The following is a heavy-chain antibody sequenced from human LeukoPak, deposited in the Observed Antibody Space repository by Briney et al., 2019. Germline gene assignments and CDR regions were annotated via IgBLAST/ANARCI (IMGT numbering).Heavy chain of an antibody. CDR3: ARGRTTNNWFDP. CDR2: ISSSSSYI. V-gene: IGHV3-21*01. Sequence: PGGSLRLSCAASGFTFSSYSMNWVRQAPGKGLEWVSSISSSSSYIYYADSVKGRFTISRDNANNSLYLQMNGLRAEDTAVYYCARGRTTNNWFDPWGQGTLVTVSS. J-gene: IGHJ5*02. D-gene: IGHD4-11*01. CDR1: GFTFSSYS.